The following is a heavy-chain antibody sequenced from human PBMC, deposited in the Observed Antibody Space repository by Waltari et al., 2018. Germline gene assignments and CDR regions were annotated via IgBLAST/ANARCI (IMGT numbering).Heavy chain of an antibody. CDR3: VRDPRYYNNDYFDP. J-gene: IGHJ5*02. CDR2: IYHSGAT. CDR1: GDSISSGDY. D-gene: IGHD3-9*01. Sequence: QVHLQETGPGLVKPSETLSLTCAVSGDSISSGDYWGWIRQPPGKGLEWIGFIYHSGATHYNPSLKSRVTISVDTPMNQLFLTLTSVTAADTAVYYCVRDPRYYNNDYFDPWGQGTLVTVSS. V-gene: IGHV4-38-2*02.